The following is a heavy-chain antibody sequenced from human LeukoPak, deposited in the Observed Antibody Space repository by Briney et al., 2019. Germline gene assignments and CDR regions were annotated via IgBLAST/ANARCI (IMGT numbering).Heavy chain of an antibody. V-gene: IGHV3-30-3*01. J-gene: IGHJ4*02. Sequence: PGGSLRLSCAASGFTFSHYPMHWVRQAPGKGLEWVAVISYDGSNKNYADSVKGRFTISRDNTLRLQMNSLRVEDTAVYYCAREWQLRLFDYWGQGTLVTVSS. CDR2: ISYDGSNK. CDR3: AREWQLRLFDY. CDR1: GFTFSHYP. D-gene: IGHD1-26*01.